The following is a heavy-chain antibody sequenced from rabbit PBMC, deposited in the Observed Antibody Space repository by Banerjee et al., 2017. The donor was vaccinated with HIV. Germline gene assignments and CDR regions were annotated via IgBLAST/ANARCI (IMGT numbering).Heavy chain of an antibody. CDR1: GFTLSSYW. Sequence: QEQLVESGGGLVQPEGSLTITCTASGFTLSSYWMWWVRQAPGKGLEWIACIGAGSSGTTYYASWAKGRFTISKPSSTTVTLQMTSLTAAETATYFCAREAPGGDFNLWGPGTLVTVS. V-gene: IGHV1S45*01. CDR2: IGAGSSGTT. J-gene: IGHJ4*01. CDR3: AREAPGGDFNL.